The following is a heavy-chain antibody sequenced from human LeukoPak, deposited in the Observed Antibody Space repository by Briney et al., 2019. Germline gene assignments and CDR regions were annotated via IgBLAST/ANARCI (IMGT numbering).Heavy chain of an antibody. J-gene: IGHJ4*02. V-gene: IGHV1-18*04. CDR3: AKDGYSGTWYRAH. CDR1: GYTFTSYG. CDR2: ISGYNGHT. Sequence: ASVKVSCKGSGYTFTSYGISWVRQAPGQGLEWMGWISGYNGHTNYAQKFQGRVFMTTDTPTSTVYMEVRNLRADDTAVYYCAKDGYSGTWYRAHWGQGTLVPVSS. D-gene: IGHD6-13*01.